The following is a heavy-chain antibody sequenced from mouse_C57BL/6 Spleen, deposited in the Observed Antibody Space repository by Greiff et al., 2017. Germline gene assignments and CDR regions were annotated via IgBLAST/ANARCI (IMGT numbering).Heavy chain of an antibody. D-gene: IGHD1-1*01. Sequence: VKLVESGAELVKPGASVKISCKASGYAFSSYWMNWVKQRPGKGLEWIGQIYPGDGDTNYNGKFKGKATLTADKSSSTAYMQLSSLTSEDSAVYFCARENGRSFAYWGQGTLVTVSA. V-gene: IGHV1-80*01. J-gene: IGHJ3*01. CDR3: ARENGRSFAY. CDR1: GYAFSSYW. CDR2: IYPGDGDT.